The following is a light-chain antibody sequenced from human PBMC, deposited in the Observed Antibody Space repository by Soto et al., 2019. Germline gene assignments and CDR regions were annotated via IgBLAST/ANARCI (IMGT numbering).Light chain of an antibody. V-gene: IGLV2-14*01. J-gene: IGLJ3*02. CDR1: STDVGAYDY. CDR3: SSYTTTRTLWV. CDR2: EVS. Sequence: QSVLTQPASVSGAPGQSITISCTGTSTDVGAYDYVSWYQQHPGKAPKLIISEVSDRPSGVSNRFSGSKSGNTASLTISGLQAEHEADYFCSSYTTTRTLWVFGGGTKLTVL.